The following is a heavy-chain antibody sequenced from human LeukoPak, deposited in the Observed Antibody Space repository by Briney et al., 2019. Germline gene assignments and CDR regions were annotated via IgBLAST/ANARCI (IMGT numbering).Heavy chain of an antibody. CDR1: CGSFSGYY. J-gene: IGHJ4*02. Sequence: KPSETPSLTCAVYCGSFSGYYWSWIRQPPRKGLEWIGEINHSGNTNYNPSLKSRVTISVDTSKNQFSLKLSSVTAADTAAYYCARGRPITMVRGVIITRDPPYDYWGQGTLVTVSS. CDR3: ARGRPITMVRGVIITRDPPYDY. CDR2: INHSGNT. D-gene: IGHD3-10*01. V-gene: IGHV4-34*01.